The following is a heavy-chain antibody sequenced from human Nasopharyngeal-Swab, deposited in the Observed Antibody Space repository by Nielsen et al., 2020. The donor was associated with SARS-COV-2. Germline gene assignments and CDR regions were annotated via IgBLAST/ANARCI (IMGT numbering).Heavy chain of an antibody. J-gene: IGHJ6*02. CDR2: IKSKTDGGTT. CDR3: TTDVDSSSWHYYYHGMDV. Sequence: WIRQPPGKGLEWVGRIKSKTDGGTTDYAAPVKGRFTISRDDSKNTLYLQMNSLKTEDTAVYYCTTDVDSSSWHYYYHGMDVWGQGTTVTVSS. V-gene: IGHV3-15*01. D-gene: IGHD6-13*01.